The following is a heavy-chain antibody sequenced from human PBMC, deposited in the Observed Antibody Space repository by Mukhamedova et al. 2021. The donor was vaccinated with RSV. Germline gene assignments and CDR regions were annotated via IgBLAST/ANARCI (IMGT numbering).Heavy chain of an antibody. V-gene: IGHV1-18*01. J-gene: IGHJ4*02. CDR3: ARGLLNYDSSRAHDY. Sequence: WVGWISVYNGDTKYAQNLQGRVTMTADTSTTTAFMELRSLRHDDTAIYYCARGLLNYDSSRAHDYWGQGTLVTVSS. D-gene: IGHD3-22*01. CDR2: ISVYNGDT.